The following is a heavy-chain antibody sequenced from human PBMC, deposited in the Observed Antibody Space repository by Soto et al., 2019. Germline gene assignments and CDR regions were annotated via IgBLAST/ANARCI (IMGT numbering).Heavy chain of an antibody. V-gene: IGHV1-3*01. CDR1: GYTFSSYV. CDR3: AREGYGYGYYYFDY. CDR2: INGGNGNT. Sequence: ASVKVSCKASGYTFSSYVMHWVRQAPGQRLEWMGWINGGNGNTRSSQKFQDRVTITRDTSTSTAYMELSSLTYEDTAVYYCAREGYGYGYYYFDYWGQGTLVTVSS. D-gene: IGHD5-18*01. J-gene: IGHJ4*02.